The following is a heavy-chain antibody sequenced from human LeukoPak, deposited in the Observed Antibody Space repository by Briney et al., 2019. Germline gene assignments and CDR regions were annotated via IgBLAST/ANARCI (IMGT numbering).Heavy chain of an antibody. Sequence: PSETLSLTCAVYGGSFSGYYWSWIRQPPGKGLEWIGEINHSGRTNYNPSLKSRVTISVDTSKNQFSLKLSSVTAADTAVYYCARRAGRVVITHYYMDVWGKGTTVTVSS. CDR1: GGSFSGYY. CDR3: ARRAGRVVITHYYMDV. V-gene: IGHV4-34*01. CDR2: INHSGRT. J-gene: IGHJ6*03. D-gene: IGHD3-22*01.